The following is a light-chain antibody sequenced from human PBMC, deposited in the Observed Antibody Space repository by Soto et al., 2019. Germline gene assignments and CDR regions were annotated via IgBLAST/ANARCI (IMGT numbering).Light chain of an antibody. J-gene: IGKJ1*01. CDR3: QQYTSYWT. V-gene: IGKV1-5*01. CDR2: DAS. CDR1: QSIRSW. Sequence: DIQMTQSPSTLSASIGDRVTITCRASQSIRSWLAWYQQKPGRAPKLLIYDASSLESGVPSRFSGSGSGTELTLTISSLQPDDFAIYYCQQYTSYWTFGQGTKVEIK.